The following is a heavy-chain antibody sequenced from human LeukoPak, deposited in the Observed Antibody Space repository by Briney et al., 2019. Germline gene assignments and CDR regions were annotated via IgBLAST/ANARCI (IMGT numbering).Heavy chain of an antibody. V-gene: IGHV1-2*02. D-gene: IGHD2-8*01. CDR2: INPNSGGT. J-gene: IGHJ4*02. Sequence: ASVKVSCKASGYTFTGYYMHWVRQAPGQGLEWMGWINPNSGGTNYAQKFQGRVTMTRDTSTSTAYMELSRLRSDDTAVYYCATTGIVLMVYAIRPFDYWGQGTLVTVSS. CDR1: GYTFTGYY. CDR3: ATTGIVLMVYAIRPFDY.